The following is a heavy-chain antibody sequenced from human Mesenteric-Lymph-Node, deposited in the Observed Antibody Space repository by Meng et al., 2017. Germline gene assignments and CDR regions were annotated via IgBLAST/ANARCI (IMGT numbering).Heavy chain of an antibody. J-gene: IGHJ4*02. CDR3: VREGSGGSSGWQAFDY. D-gene: IGHD6-19*01. V-gene: IGHV3-33*01. CDR1: GFTFNTYG. Sequence: GGSLRLSCAASGFTFNTYGMHWVRQAPGKGLEWVANLWNDGSNKHYVDSVKGRFTISRDNSKNTLYLQMNSLRAEDTAVYYCVREGSGGSSGWQAFDYWGQGTLVTVSS. CDR2: LWNDGSNK.